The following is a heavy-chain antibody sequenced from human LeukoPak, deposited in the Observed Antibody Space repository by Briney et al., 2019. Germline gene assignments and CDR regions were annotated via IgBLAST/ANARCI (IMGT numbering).Heavy chain of an antibody. J-gene: IGHJ4*02. D-gene: IGHD6-19*01. Sequence: SETLSLTCAVYGGSFSGYYWSWIRQPPGKGLEWIGEINHSGSTNYNPSLKSRVTISVDTSNNQFSLTLSSVTAADTAVYYCARGPGRQWLDPYYFDYWGQGTLVTVSS. CDR1: GGSFSGYY. CDR2: INHSGST. V-gene: IGHV4-34*01. CDR3: ARGPGRQWLDPYYFDY.